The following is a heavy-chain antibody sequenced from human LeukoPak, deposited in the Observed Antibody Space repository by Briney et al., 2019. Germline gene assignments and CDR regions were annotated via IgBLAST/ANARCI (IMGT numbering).Heavy chain of an antibody. Sequence: SETLSLTCTVSGGSVSSGSYYWSWIRQPPGKGLEWIGYIYYSGSTNYNPSLKSRVTISVDTSKNQFSLKLSSVTAADTAVYYCARVRVGATRYYFDYWGQGTLVTVSS. CDR3: ARVRVGATRYYFDY. D-gene: IGHD1-26*01. J-gene: IGHJ4*02. CDR2: IYYSGST. CDR1: GGSVSSGSYY. V-gene: IGHV4-61*01.